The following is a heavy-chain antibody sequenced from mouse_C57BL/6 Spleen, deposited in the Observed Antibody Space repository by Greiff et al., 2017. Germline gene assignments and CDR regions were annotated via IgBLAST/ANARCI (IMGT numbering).Heavy chain of an antibody. CDR3: ARSGDSSGYLLFAY. J-gene: IGHJ3*01. D-gene: IGHD3-2*02. CDR2: IDPSDSYT. Sequence: QVQLQQPGAELVRPGTSVKLSCKASGYTFTSYWMHWVKQRPGQGLEWIGVIDPSDSYTNYNQKFKGKATLTVDTSSSTAYMQLSSLTSEDSAVYYCARSGDSSGYLLFAYWGQGTLVTVSA. CDR1: GYTFTSYW. V-gene: IGHV1-59*01.